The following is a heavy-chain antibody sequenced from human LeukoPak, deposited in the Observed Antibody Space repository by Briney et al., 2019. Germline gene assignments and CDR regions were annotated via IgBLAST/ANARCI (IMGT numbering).Heavy chain of an antibody. Sequence: ASVKVSCKASTYTFTDNSIHWVRQAPGQGLEWMGWINPNSGGTKYAQKFQGRVTMTRDTSISTAYMELNRLRSDDTAVYYCARGLVPRYYYYMDVWGKGTTVTVSS. V-gene: IGHV1-2*02. D-gene: IGHD2-2*01. CDR2: INPNSGGT. CDR3: ARGLVPRYYYYMDV. CDR1: TYTFTDNS. J-gene: IGHJ6*03.